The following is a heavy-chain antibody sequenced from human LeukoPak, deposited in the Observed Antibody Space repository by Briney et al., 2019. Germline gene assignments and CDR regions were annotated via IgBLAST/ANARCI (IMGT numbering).Heavy chain of an antibody. V-gene: IGHV1-2*06. J-gene: IGHJ5*02. CDR1: GYRFTGYY. Sequence: GASVKVSCKASGYRFTGYYIHWVLQDPGQGLEWMGRINPHSGDTTYAQKFHGRVTLTTDTSISTAYMELGRLRYDDTAVYYCARDESGHWFDPWGQGSLVTVSS. CDR2: INPHSGDT. CDR3: ARDESGHWFDP.